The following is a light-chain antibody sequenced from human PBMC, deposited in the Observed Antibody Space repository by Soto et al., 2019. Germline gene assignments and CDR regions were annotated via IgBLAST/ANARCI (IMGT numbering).Light chain of an antibody. J-gene: IGKJ1*01. CDR2: AAS. V-gene: IGKV3-15*01. CDR1: ESVTSS. Sequence: EIVMTQSPATLSVSPGDRATLSCRASESVTSSLAWYQQKPGQPPGLLIYAASTRATDVPARFSGSGSGTEFTLTISSLQSEDFAVYYCQQYNNWPRTFGQGTKVDIK. CDR3: QQYNNWPRT.